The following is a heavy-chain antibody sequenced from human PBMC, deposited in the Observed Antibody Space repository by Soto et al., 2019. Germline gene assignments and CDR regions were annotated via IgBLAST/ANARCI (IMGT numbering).Heavy chain of an antibody. CDR1: GGSISSGGYY. D-gene: IGHD1-1*01. Sequence: SETLSLTCTVSGGSISSGGYYWSWIRQHPGKGLEWIGYIYYSGSTYYNPSLKSRVTISVDTSKNQFSLKLSSVTAADTAVYYCAREPLEDYVDYWGQGTLVTVS. CDR3: AREPLEDYVDY. CDR2: IYYSGST. V-gene: IGHV4-31*03. J-gene: IGHJ4*02.